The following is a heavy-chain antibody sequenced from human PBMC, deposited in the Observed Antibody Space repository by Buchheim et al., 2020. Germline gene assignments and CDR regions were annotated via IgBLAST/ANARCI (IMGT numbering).Heavy chain of an antibody. CDR3: AKGAASNSYYYYYMDV. J-gene: IGHJ6*03. V-gene: IGHV3-23*01. CDR1: GFTFSSYV. D-gene: IGHD6-6*01. Sequence: EVQLLESGGALIQPGGSLRISCAASGFTFSSYVMTWVRQAPGKGLEWVSTINDNAGGTYYADSVKGRFTISRDNSENTLYLHMNSLRAEDTAVYYCAKGAASNSYYYYYMDVWGKGTT. CDR2: INDNAGGT.